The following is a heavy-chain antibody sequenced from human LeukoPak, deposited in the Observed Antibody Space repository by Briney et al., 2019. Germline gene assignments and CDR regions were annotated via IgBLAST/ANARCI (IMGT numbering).Heavy chain of an antibody. CDR2: MYHSGIT. V-gene: IGHV4-38-2*01. D-gene: IGHD3-10*01. Sequence: SETLSLTCAVSGYSINSAYYWGWIRQPSGKGLEWIASMYHSGITYYNSSLKSRATISVDTSKNQFSLKLNSVTAADTSVYYCARLTPGKNWFDPWGHGTLVTVSS. J-gene: IGHJ5*02. CDR1: GYSINSAYY. CDR3: ARLTPGKNWFDP.